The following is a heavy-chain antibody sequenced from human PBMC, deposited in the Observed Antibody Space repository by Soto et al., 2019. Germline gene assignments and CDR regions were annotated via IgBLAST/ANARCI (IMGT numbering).Heavy chain of an antibody. CDR3: ARVSSSSAFGMDV. V-gene: IGHV4-4*02. D-gene: IGHD6-6*01. CDR2: IYQTGST. CDR1: GGSISTINW. Sequence: LSLTCAVSGGSISTINWWTWVRQPPGKGLDWIGEIYQTGSTSYNPSLESRVTISIDKSKNQFSLKLRSVTAADTAVYYCARVSSSSAFGMDVWGQGTTVTVSS. J-gene: IGHJ6*02.